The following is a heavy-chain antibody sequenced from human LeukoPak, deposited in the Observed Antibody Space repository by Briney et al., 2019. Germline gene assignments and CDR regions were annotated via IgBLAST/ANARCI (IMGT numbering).Heavy chain of an antibody. V-gene: IGHV1-2*02. CDR1: GYTFTGYY. CDR2: INPNSGGT. Sequence: ASVKVSCKASGYTFTGYYMHWVRQAPGQGLEWMGWINPNSGGTNYAQKFQGRVTMTRDTSISTAYMELSRLRSDDTAVYYCARSSTMVREEGVLGQDENWFDPWGQGTLVTVSS. CDR3: ARSSTMVREEGVLGQDENWFDP. J-gene: IGHJ5*02. D-gene: IGHD3-10*01.